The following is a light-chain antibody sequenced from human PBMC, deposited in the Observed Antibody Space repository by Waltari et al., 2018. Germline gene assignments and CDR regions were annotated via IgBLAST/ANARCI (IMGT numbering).Light chain of an antibody. Sequence: SSELTQDPVVSVALGQTVTIPCKGRSLATFYANWYQQKPGQAPVFVFYGKSGRPSGIPDRFSGSNSVNSASLTITGTQAEDEAAYYCNSRDTSGKHVLFGGGTKLTVL. CDR1: SLATFY. CDR3: NSRDTSGKHVL. V-gene: IGLV3-19*01. J-gene: IGLJ2*01. CDR2: GKS.